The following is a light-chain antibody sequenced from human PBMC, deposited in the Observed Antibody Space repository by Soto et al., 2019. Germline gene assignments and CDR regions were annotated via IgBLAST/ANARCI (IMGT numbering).Light chain of an antibody. V-gene: IGLV1-36*01. Sequence: QSVLTQPPSVSEAPRQRVTISCSGSSSNVGNNAVNWYQQLPGKAPKLLIYYDDLLPSGVSDRFSGSKSGTSASLAISGLHSEDEADYYCAVWDDSLNGVVFGGGTKL. CDR2: YDD. CDR1: SSNVGNNA. CDR3: AVWDDSLNGVV. J-gene: IGLJ2*01.